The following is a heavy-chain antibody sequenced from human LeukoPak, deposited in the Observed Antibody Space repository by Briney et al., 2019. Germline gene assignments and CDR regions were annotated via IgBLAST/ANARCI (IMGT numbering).Heavy chain of an antibody. Sequence: PGGSLRLSCAASGFTFSSYAMSWVRQAPGKGLEWVSAISGSGGSTYYADSVKGRFTISRDNSKNTLYLQMSSLRAEDTAVYYCAKDSVIRVVIAIHDFDYWGQGTLVTVSS. V-gene: IGHV3-23*01. CDR2: ISGSGGST. CDR1: GFTFSSYA. D-gene: IGHD2-21*01. CDR3: AKDSVIRVVIAIHDFDY. J-gene: IGHJ4*02.